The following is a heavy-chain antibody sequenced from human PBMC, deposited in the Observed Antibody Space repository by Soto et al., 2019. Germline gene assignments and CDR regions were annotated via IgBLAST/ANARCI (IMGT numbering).Heavy chain of an antibody. V-gene: IGHV4-59*08. CDR1: GGSITNYY. CDR3: ARHGFGSLHGLVDA. CDR2: IQYNGYS. Sequence: QVQLQESGPGLVKPSETLSLTCTVSGGSITNYYCSWFRQPPGKGLEWIGYIQYNGYSAYNLSLKRRVTMSMDTSKSQFSLMLESVTATDTAVYYCARHGFGSLHGLVDAWGQWTTVIVSS. D-gene: IGHD3-10*01. J-gene: IGHJ6*02.